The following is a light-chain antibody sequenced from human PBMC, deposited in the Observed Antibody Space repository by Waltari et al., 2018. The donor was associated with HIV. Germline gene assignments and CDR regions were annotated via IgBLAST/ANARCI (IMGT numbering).Light chain of an antibody. V-gene: IGLV2-23*02. CDR2: DVN. CDR3: CSFAGSDTFHVV. J-gene: IGLJ2*01. Sequence: QSALTQPASVSGSPGQSIPISCTGTSSAFGASNYVSWYQHHPDKAPKLIIFDVNKRPSGVSIRLSGSKSANTASLTISGLQAEDEADYYCCSFAGSDTFHVVFGGGTKLTVL. CDR1: SSAFGASNY.